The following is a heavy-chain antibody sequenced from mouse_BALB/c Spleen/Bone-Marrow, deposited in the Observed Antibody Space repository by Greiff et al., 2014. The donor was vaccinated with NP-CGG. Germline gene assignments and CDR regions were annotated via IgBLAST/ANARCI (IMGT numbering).Heavy chain of an antibody. D-gene: IGHD1-1*01. CDR3: ARFGYYGSPYAMDY. CDR1: GYTFTSYV. J-gene: IGHJ4*01. Sequence: VQLKESGPEVVKPGASVKMSCKASGYTFTSYVLLCLKQKPGQGLEWIGYINPDNDGTKYNEKFRGKATLTSDKSSRTAYMELSSLTSEDSTVYYCARFGYYGSPYAMDYWGQGTSVTVSS. V-gene: IGHV1-14*01. CDR2: INPDNDGT.